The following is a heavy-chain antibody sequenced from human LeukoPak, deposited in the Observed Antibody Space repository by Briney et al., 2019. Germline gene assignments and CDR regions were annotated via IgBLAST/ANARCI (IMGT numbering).Heavy chain of an antibody. CDR1: GFTFTSHA. Sequence: GGSLRLSCAASGFTFTSHAMNWVRQAPGKGLEWLSYISSGSSAIYYADSVKGRFTISRDNAKNSLYLQMNSLRADDTAVYYFVLEGKRGYDMDVWGQGTTVTVSS. J-gene: IGHJ6*02. CDR3: VLEGKRGYDMDV. D-gene: IGHD3-10*01. CDR2: ISSGSSAI. V-gene: IGHV3-48*01.